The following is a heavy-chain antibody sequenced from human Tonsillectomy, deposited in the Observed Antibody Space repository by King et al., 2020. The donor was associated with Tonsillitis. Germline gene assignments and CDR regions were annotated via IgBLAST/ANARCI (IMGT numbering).Heavy chain of an antibody. CDR3: AKVRRGYSGSSHDY. J-gene: IGHJ4*02. CDR1: GFTFSSYA. Sequence: VQLVESGGGLVQSGGSLRLSCAASGFTFSSYAMSWVRQAPGKGLEWVSLIYSGGFITYYADSVKGRFTISRDNSKNTLYLQMNSLRAEDTAVYYCAKVRRGYSGSSHDYWGQGTLVTVSS. CDR2: IYSGGFIT. V-gene: IGHV3-23*03. D-gene: IGHD1-26*01.